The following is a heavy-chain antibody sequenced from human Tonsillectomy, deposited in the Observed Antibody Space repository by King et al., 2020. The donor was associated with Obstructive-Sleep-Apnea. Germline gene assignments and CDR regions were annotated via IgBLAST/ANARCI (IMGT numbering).Heavy chain of an antibody. D-gene: IGHD2-2*01. CDR2: IIPIFGTA. J-gene: IGHJ6*02. CDR1: GGTFSSYA. CDR3: ARDLDELIVVVAADYCYYGMDV. Sequence: VQLVESGAEMKKPGSSVKVSCKASGGTFSSYAISWVRQAPGQGLEWMGGIIPIFGTANYAQKFQGRVTITADESTSTAYMELSSLRSEDTAVYYCARDLDELIVVVAADYCYYGMDVWGQGTTVTVSS. V-gene: IGHV1-69*01.